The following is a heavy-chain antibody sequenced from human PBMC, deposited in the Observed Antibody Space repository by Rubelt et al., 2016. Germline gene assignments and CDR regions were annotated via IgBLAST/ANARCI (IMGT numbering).Heavy chain of an antibody. J-gene: IGHJ6*02. CDR3: AREVRQLALKESYYYYGMDV. V-gene: IGHV3-11*05. D-gene: IGHD6-6*01. Sequence: GRFTISRDNAKNSLYLQMNSLRAEDTAVYYCAREVRQLALKESYYYYGMDVWGQGTTVTVSS.